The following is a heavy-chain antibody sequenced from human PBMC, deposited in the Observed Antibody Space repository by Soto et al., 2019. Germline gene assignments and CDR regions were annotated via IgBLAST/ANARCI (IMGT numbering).Heavy chain of an antibody. D-gene: IGHD2-15*01. Sequence: GASLKICCKGSGYSFTSYWIGWVCQMPGKGLEWMGIIYPGDSDTRYSPSFQGQVTISADKSISTAYLQWSSLRASDTAMYYCARLGCSGGSCTLTPGYYYYYGMDVWGQGTTVTVSS. CDR3: ARLGCSGGSCTLTPGYYYYYGMDV. V-gene: IGHV5-51*01. J-gene: IGHJ6*02. CDR1: GYSFTSYW. CDR2: IYPGDSDT.